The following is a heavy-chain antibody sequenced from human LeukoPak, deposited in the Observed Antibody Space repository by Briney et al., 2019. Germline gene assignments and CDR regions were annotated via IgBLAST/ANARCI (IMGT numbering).Heavy chain of an antibody. CDR3: ARIGYSSSSLDY. V-gene: IGHV3-48*03. Sequence: GGSLRLSCAASGFTFSSYEMNWVRQAPGKGLEWVSYISSSGSTIYYADSVKGRFTISRDNPKNSLSLQLDSLRAEDTAVYYCARIGYSSSSLDYWGQGTLVTVSS. J-gene: IGHJ4*02. CDR2: ISSSGSTI. D-gene: IGHD6-6*01. CDR1: GFTFSSYE.